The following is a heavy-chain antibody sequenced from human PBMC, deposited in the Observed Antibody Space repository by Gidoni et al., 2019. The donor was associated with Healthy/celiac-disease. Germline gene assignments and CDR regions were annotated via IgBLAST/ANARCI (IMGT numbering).Heavy chain of an antibody. CDR1: GLTFSSYA. CDR3: AKDPNYYDSSDN. V-gene: IGHV3-23*01. D-gene: IGHD3-22*01. Sequence: VQLLESGGGLVQPGGSLRLSCAASGLTFSSYAMSWVRQAPGKRLEWVSAISGSGGSTYYAGSVKGRFTISRDNSKNTLYLQMNSLRAEDTAVYYCAKDPNYYDSSDNWGQGTLVTVSS. CDR2: ISGSGGST. J-gene: IGHJ4*02.